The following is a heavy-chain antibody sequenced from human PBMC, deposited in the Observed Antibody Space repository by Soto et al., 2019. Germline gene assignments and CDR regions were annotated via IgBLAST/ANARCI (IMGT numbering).Heavy chain of an antibody. CDR3: AKDTSSSPYYMDV. CDR2: ITGSTGTT. V-gene: IGHV3-23*01. Sequence: EVQVLESGGGSVQPGGSLRLSCAASGFTFSSFAMSWVRHAPGKGLEWVSEITGSTGTTYYADSMKGRFIISRDSSKNTVHLQMNSLRVEDTAVYYCAKDTSSSPYYMDVWGKGTTVTVSS. J-gene: IGHJ6*03. D-gene: IGHD2-2*01. CDR1: GFTFSSFA.